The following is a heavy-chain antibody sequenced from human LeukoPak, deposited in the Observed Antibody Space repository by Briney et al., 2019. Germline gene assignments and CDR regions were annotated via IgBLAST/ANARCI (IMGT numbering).Heavy chain of an antibody. D-gene: IGHD3-22*01. Sequence: ASETLSLTCTVSGDSFSSNYWSWIRQPAGKTLEWIGRIYTSGSTNYNPSLKSRITMSVDTSNNQLSLKLRSVTAADTAVYYCARIHRRADSSGYYYEDWYFDLWGHGTLVTVSS. CDR2: IYTSGST. V-gene: IGHV4-4*07. J-gene: IGHJ2*01. CDR3: ARIHRRADSSGYYYEDWYFDL. CDR1: GDSFSSNY.